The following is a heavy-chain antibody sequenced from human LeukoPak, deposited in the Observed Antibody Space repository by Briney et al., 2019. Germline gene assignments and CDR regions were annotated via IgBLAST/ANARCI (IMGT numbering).Heavy chain of an antibody. Sequence: PSETLSLTCSVSGGSIRGYYWNWIRQPPGKGLEWIGYTYYSGSTNYNPSLKSRVTISVDKSKRQFSLNLTSVTAADTAVYYCARGGDYCNSFDPWGQGTLVSVSS. J-gene: IGHJ5*02. CDR3: ARGGDYCNSFDP. CDR1: GGSIRGYY. CDR2: TYYSGST. D-gene: IGHD4-17*01. V-gene: IGHV4-59*01.